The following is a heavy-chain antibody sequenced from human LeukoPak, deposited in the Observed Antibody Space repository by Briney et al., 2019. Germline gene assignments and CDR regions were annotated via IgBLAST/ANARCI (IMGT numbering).Heavy chain of an antibody. CDR2: INPNSGAT. V-gene: IGHV1-2*02. D-gene: IGHD3-10*01. CDR3: AREGREFGPHKLAGFDY. J-gene: IGHJ4*02. CDR1: GYTFTGYY. Sequence: ASVKVSCKTSGYTFTGYYMHWVRQAPGQGLEWMGWINPNSGATNYVQEFQGRVTMTRDTSITTAYMEPSGLRSDDTAVYYCAREGREFGPHKLAGFDYWGQGTLVTVS.